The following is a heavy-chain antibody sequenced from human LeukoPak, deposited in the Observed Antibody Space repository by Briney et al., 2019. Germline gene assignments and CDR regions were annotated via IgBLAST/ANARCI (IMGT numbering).Heavy chain of an antibody. CDR3: AKGGPNVSDL. V-gene: IGHV3-23*01. Sequence: GGSLRLSCAASGFTFSSYAMSWVRQAPGKGLEWVSGISGRVSSTNYADSVKDRFTVSRDSSKNTVYLQMNSLRVEDTAVYYCAKGGPNVSDLWGQGTMVSVSS. J-gene: IGHJ3*01. D-gene: IGHD3-16*01. CDR1: GFTFSSYA. CDR2: ISGRVSST.